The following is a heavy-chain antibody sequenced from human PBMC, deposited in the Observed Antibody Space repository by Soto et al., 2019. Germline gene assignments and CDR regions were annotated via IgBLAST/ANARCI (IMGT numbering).Heavy chain of an antibody. Sequence: EVQLVESGGGLVKPGGSLRLSCAASGFTFSSYSMNWVRQAPGKGLEWVSSISSSSSYIYYADSVKGRFTISRDNAKNSLYMQMNSVRADDTAVYYLARDYYGSGSYPYYCGMDVCCQGTTVTVS. J-gene: IGHJ6*02. CDR1: GFTFSSYS. CDR2: ISSSSSYI. V-gene: IGHV3-21*01. D-gene: IGHD3-10*01. CDR3: ARDYYGSGSYPYYCGMDV.